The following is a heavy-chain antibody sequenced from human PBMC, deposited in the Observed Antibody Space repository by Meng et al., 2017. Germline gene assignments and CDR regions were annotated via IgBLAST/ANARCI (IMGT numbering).Heavy chain of an antibody. CDR3: ARGFRELRFLEWLLPQFDY. V-gene: IGHV4-34*01. J-gene: IGHJ4*02. Sequence: LGALGTLYPTGAVLGGSFGGCYWSWIRQAPGKGLEWTREINHSGSTNYSPSLKSRVTMSLDTSKNQFSLRLSSVTAADTAVYYCARGFRELRFLEWLLPQFDYWGQGTLVTVSS. D-gene: IGHD3-3*01. CDR2: INHSGST. CDR1: GGSFGGCY.